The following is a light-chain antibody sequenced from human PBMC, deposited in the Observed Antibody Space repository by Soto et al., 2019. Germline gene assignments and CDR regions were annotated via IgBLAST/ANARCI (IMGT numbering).Light chain of an antibody. CDR2: TAS. CDR1: QGISSY. J-gene: IGKJ1*01. V-gene: IGKV1-9*01. CDR3: QQLNNYPRT. Sequence: DIQLTQSPSFLSASVGDRVTITCRASQGISSYLAWYQQKPGKAPKLLISTASTLQSGVPSRFSGSGSGTEFILTISSLQPEDFATYYCQQLNNYPRTFGQGTKVEIK.